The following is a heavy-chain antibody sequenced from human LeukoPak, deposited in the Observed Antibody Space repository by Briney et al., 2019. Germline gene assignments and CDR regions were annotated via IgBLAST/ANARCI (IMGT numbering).Heavy chain of an antibody. CDR3: ARDRDSSSSHFDY. V-gene: IGHV3-30-3*01. CDR1: GFTVSSNY. D-gene: IGHD6-13*01. J-gene: IGHJ4*02. Sequence: GGSLRLSCAASGFTVSSNYMSWVRQAPGKGLEWVAVISYDGSNKYYADSVKGRFTISRDNSKNTLYLQMNSLRAEDTAVYYCARDRDSSSSHFDYWGQGTLVTVSS. CDR2: ISYDGSNK.